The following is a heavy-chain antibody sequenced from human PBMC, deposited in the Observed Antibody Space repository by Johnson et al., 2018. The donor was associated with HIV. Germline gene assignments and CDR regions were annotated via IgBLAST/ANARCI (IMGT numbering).Heavy chain of an antibody. D-gene: IGHD6-13*01. CDR2: IKSKTDGGTT. V-gene: IGHV3-15*01. CDR1: GFTFSNAW. Sequence: VQLVESGGGLVKPGGSLRLSCAASGFTFSNAWMSWVRQAPGKGLEWVGRIKSKTDGGTTDYAAPVKGRFTISRDDSKNTLSLQMNSLKTEDTAVYYCTTAAAAPYAFDIWGQGTMVTVSS. J-gene: IGHJ3*02. CDR3: TTAAAAPYAFDI.